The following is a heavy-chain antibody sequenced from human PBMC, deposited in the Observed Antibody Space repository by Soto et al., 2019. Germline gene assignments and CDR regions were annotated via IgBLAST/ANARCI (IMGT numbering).Heavy chain of an antibody. Sequence: GSLRLSCAPSGFTISSYAMHWVRQAPGKGLGYVSAISGNGGNTYYANSVKGRFTISRDNSKNTLYLQMGSLRAEDMAVYYCARDLMDYGDYVWHAFDIWGQGTMVPVSS. CDR3: ARDLMDYGDYVWHAFDI. CDR2: ISGNGGNT. D-gene: IGHD4-17*01. J-gene: IGHJ3*02. V-gene: IGHV3-64*01. CDR1: GFTISSYA.